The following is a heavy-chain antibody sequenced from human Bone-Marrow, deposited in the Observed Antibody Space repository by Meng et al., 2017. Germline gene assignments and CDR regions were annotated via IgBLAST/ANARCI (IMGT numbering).Heavy chain of an antibody. V-gene: IGHV1-2*06. CDR3: ARPGRWELLDLYYFDY. Sequence: ASVKVSCKASGYTFPDYWLHWVRRAPGQGLEWMGRINPKSGDTHYAQRFQGRVTMTGDTSISTAYMELSGLRSDDTAMYYCARPGRWELLDLYYFDYWGQGTLVTVSS. CDR2: INPKSGDT. CDR1: GYTFPDYW. J-gene: IGHJ4*02. D-gene: IGHD1-26*01.